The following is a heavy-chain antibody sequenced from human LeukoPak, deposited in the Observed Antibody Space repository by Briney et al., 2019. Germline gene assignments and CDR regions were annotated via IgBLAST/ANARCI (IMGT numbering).Heavy chain of an antibody. CDR2: IVPIFGSA. Sequence: ASVTVSCKASGGTFSSYAISWVRQAPGQGLEWMGGIVPIFGSANYAQKFQGRVTITADESTTTAYMELTGLRSEDTAVYYCAKDEGVGNRWFDPWGQGTLVTVSS. CDR1: GGTFSSYA. D-gene: IGHD3-3*01. CDR3: AKDEGVGNRWFDP. J-gene: IGHJ5*02. V-gene: IGHV1-69*01.